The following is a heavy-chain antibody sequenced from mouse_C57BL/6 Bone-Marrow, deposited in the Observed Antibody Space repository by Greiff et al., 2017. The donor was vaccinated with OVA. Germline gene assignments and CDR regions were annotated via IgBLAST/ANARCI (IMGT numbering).Heavy chain of an antibody. CDR2: ISDGGSYT. J-gene: IGHJ3*01. CDR3: ARIYDGYFAWFAY. Sequence: EVKVVASGGGLVKPGGSLKLSCAASGFTFSSYAMSWVRQTPEKRLEWVATISDGGSYTYYPDNVKGRFTISRDNAKNNLYLQMSHLKSEDTAMYYCARIYDGYFAWFAYWGQGTLVTVSA. V-gene: IGHV5-4*03. CDR1: GFTFSSYA. D-gene: IGHD2-3*01.